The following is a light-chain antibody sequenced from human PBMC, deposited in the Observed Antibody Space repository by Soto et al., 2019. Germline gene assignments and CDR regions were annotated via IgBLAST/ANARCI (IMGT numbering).Light chain of an antibody. J-gene: IGLJ1*01. Sequence: QSVLTQPASVSGSPGQSITISCTGTSSDVGGYNYVSWYQQHPGKAPKLMIYEVSNRPSGVSNRFSGSKSGNTASLTISGLQAEDEADDYCSSYTSSSTPYVFGTGTQLTVL. V-gene: IGLV2-14*01. CDR2: EVS. CDR1: SSDVGGYNY. CDR3: SSYTSSSTPYV.